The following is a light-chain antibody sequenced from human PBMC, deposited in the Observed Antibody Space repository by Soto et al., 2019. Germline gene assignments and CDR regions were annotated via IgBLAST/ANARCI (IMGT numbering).Light chain of an antibody. CDR1: QGISQY. CDR2: AAV. CDR3: QQVHYLPFT. V-gene: IGKV1-9*01. Sequence: VHLPLANATLPPSFADSVTITFRASQGISQYGAWYQQKPGKAPKLLIYAAVVLQGGIPSRFSGSGSATEFILTISGLQPEDFAPYRCQQVHYLPFTFGGGTKVDIK. J-gene: IGKJ4*01.